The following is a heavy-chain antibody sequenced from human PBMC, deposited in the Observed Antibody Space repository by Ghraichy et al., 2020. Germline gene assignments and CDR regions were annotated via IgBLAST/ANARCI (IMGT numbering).Heavy chain of an antibody. D-gene: IGHD2-21*01. CDR2: IWYDGSNK. CDR1: GFTFSSYG. Sequence: GESLNISCAASGFTFSSYGMHWVRQAPGKGLEWVAVIWYDGSNKYYADSVKGRFTISRDNSKNTLYLQMNSLRAEDTAVYYCARRFPISDYFDYWGQGTLVTVSS. J-gene: IGHJ4*02. V-gene: IGHV3-33*01. CDR3: ARRFPISDYFDY.